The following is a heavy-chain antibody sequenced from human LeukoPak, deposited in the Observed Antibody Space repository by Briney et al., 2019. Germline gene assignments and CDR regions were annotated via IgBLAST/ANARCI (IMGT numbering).Heavy chain of an antibody. Sequence: ASVKVSCKASGYNFINYYIHWVRQAPGQGLEWMGIINPSGGSATYAQKFQGRVTMTRDMSTSTVYIELSSLRSEDTAVYYCARAYKSGYYYGFDYWGQGTLVTVSS. CDR2: INPSGGSA. CDR1: GYNFINYY. J-gene: IGHJ4*02. D-gene: IGHD3-22*01. CDR3: ARAYKSGYYYGFDY. V-gene: IGHV1-46*01.